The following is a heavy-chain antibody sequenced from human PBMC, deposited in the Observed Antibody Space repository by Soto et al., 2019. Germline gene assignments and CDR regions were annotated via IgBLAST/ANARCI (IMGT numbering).Heavy chain of an antibody. V-gene: IGHV1-24*01. Sequence: ASVKVSCKVSGYTLTELSMHWVRQAPGKGLEWMGGFDPEDGETIYAQKFQGRVTMTEDTSTDTAYMELSSLRSEDTAVYYRAMGHRGLRTFDYWGQGTLVTVSS. J-gene: IGHJ4*02. CDR2: FDPEDGET. CDR1: GYTLTELS. D-gene: IGHD4-17*01. CDR3: AMGHRGLRTFDY.